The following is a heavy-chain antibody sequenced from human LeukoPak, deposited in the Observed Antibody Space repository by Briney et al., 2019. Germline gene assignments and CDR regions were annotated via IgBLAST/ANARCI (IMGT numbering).Heavy chain of an antibody. CDR2: INPSGGST. V-gene: IGHV1-46*03. J-gene: IGHJ4*02. CDR1: GYTFTSYY. CDR3: AWGVLGYCSGGSCADY. Sequence: ASVKVSCKASGYTFTSYYMHWVRQAPGQGLEWMGIINPSGGSTSYAQKFQGRVTMIRDTSTSTVYMELSSLRSEDTAVYYCAWGVLGYCSGGSCADYWGQGTLATVSS. D-gene: IGHD2-15*01.